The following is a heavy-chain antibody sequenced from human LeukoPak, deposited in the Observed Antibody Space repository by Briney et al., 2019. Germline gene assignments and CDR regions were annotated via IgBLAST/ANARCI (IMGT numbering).Heavy chain of an antibody. CDR3: ARAMRTYDAFDI. Sequence: GGSLRLSCAASGFTFSTYDMHWVRQGTGQGLEWVSGIGTAGDTYYPGSVKGRFTISRENAKNSLYLQMNSLRAGDTAVYYCARAMRTYDAFDIWGQGTMVTVSS. J-gene: IGHJ3*02. V-gene: IGHV3-13*01. CDR1: GFTFSTYD. CDR2: IGTAGDT.